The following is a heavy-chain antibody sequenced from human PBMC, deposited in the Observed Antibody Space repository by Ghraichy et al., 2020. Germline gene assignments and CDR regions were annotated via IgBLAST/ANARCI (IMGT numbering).Heavy chain of an antibody. D-gene: IGHD4-17*01. J-gene: IGHJ5*02. CDR1: GFTFSYAW. V-gene: IGHV3-15*01. Sequence: SLRLSCAASGFTFSYAWMSWVRQAPGKGLEWVGRIKYNIEGGTTDYAAPVKGRFSISRDDSKDTVYLQMNSLKTEDTAVYYCTTDLDYGDYWFAPWGQGTAVIVSS. CDR2: IKYNIEGGTT. CDR3: TTDLDYGDYWFAP.